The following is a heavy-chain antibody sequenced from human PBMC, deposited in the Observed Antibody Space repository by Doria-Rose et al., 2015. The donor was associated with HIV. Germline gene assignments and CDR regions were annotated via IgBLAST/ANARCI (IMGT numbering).Heavy chain of an antibody. D-gene: IGHD6-13*01. Sequence: SGPVLVKPTETLTLTCTVSGVSLSSPGMGVSWIRQPPGKALEWLANIFSDDERSYKTSLKSRLTLSRGTSKSQVILTMTDMDPVDTATYYCARIKSSRWYHKYYFDFWGQGTLVIVSA. CDR1: GVSLSSPGMG. CDR3: ARIKSSRWYHKYYFDF. V-gene: IGHV2-26*01. J-gene: IGHJ4*02. CDR2: IFSDDER.